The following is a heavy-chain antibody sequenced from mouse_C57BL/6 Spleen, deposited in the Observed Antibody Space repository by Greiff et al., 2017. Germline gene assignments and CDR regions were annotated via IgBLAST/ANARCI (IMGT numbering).Heavy chain of an antibody. V-gene: IGHV1-74*01. Sequence: QVQLQQPGAELVQPGASVKVSCKASGYTFTSYWMHWVKQRPGQGLEWIGRIHPSGSDTNYNQKFKGKATLTVDKSSSTAYMQLSSLTSADSAVYYCAMGGNPDWGQGTTLTVSS. CDR1: GYTFTSYW. D-gene: IGHD2-1*01. CDR3: AMGGNPD. J-gene: IGHJ2*01. CDR2: IHPSGSDT.